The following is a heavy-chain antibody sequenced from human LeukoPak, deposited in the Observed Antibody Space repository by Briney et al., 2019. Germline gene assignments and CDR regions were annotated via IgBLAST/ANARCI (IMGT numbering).Heavy chain of an antibody. Sequence: SETLSLTCAVYGGSFSGYYWSWIRHPPRKGLEWIGEINHSGSTNYNPSLKSRVTISVDTSKNQFSLKLSSVTAADTAVYYCARVLWWSSSYFDYWGQGTLVTVSS. V-gene: IGHV4-34*01. CDR3: ARVLWWSSSYFDY. CDR2: INHSGST. D-gene: IGHD2-8*02. J-gene: IGHJ4*02. CDR1: GGSFSGYY.